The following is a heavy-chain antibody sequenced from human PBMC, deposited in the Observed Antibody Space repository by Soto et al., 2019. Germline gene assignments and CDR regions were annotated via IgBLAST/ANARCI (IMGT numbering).Heavy chain of an antibody. CDR1: GYTFTSYG. V-gene: IGHV1-18*01. J-gene: IGHJ6*02. CDR2: ISAYNGNT. CDR3: ARDRGAYGMVV. Sequence: QVQLVQSGAEVKKPGASVKVSCKASGYTFTSYGISWVRQAPGQGLEWMGWISAYNGNTNYAQKLQGRVTMTTDTSPSTGYMERRSLRPGDTAVYYCARDRGAYGMVVWGQGTTVPVAS.